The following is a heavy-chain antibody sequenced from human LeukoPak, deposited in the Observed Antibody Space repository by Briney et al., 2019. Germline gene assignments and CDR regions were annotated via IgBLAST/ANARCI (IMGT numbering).Heavy chain of an antibody. CDR3: AMGHDSSGYYYPGSFDY. CDR2: INPNSGGT. D-gene: IGHD3-22*01. V-gene: IGHV1-2*02. Sequence: GASVKVSCKASGYTFTGYYMHWVRQAPGQGLEWMGWINPNSGGTNYAQKFQGRVTMTRDTSISTAYMELSRLRSDDTAVYYCAMGHDSSGYYYPGSFDYWGQGTLVTVSS. J-gene: IGHJ4*02. CDR1: GYTFTGYY.